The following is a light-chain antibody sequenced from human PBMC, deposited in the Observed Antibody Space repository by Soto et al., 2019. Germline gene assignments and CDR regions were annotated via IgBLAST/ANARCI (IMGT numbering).Light chain of an antibody. CDR1: QDISNY. CDR3: QQYDNLPLT. Sequence: DIQMTQSPSSLSASVGDRVTITCQASQDISNYLNWYQQKPGKAPKLLIYDASNLETGVPSRFSGSGSGTDFTFTISSLQPEDIGTYYCQQYDNLPLTFCGGTKVEIK. V-gene: IGKV1-33*01. CDR2: DAS. J-gene: IGKJ4*01.